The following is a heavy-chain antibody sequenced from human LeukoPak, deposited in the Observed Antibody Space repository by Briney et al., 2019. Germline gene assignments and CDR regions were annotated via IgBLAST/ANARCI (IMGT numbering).Heavy chain of an antibody. CDR3: ARAYYDSSGYYSRGYYYGMDV. CDR2: IYYSGST. D-gene: IGHD3-22*01. Sequence: SETLSLPCTVSGGSISSYYWSWIRQPPGKGLEWIGYIYYSGSTNYNPSLKSRVTISVDTSKIQFYLKLSSVTAADTAVYYCARAYYDSSGYYSRGYYYGMDVWGQGTTVTVSS. CDR1: GGSISSYY. J-gene: IGHJ6*02. V-gene: IGHV4-59*01.